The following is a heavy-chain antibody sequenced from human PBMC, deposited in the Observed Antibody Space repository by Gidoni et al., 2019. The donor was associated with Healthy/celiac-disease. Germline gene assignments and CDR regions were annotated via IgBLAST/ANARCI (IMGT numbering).Heavy chain of an antibody. D-gene: IGHD6-13*01. V-gene: IGHV6-1*01. J-gene: IGHJ4*02. Sequence: QVQLQQSGPGLVKPSQTLSLTCAISGDSVSSNSPAWNWIRQSPSRGLEWLGRTYYRSKWYNDYAVSVKSRITINPDTSKNQFSLQLNSVTPEDTAVYYCAREGTIAAAGPRPFDYWGQGTLVTVSS. CDR3: AREGTIAAAGPRPFDY. CDR1: GDSVSSNSPA. CDR2: TYYRSKWYN.